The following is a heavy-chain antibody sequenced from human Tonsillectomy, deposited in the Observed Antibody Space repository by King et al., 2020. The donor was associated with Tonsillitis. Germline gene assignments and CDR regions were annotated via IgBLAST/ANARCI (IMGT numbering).Heavy chain of an antibody. Sequence: LQLQESGPGLVKPSETLSLTCTVSGGSISSSSYYWGWIRQPPGKGLEWIGSIYYSWSTYYNPSLKSRVTISVDTSKNQFSLKLSSVTAADTAVYYCARLNIAAAGTKHYYYYMDVWGKGTTVTVSS. D-gene: IGHD6-13*01. CDR2: IYYSWST. CDR3: ARLNIAAAGTKHYYYYMDV. CDR1: GGSISSSSYY. J-gene: IGHJ6*03. V-gene: IGHV4-39*01.